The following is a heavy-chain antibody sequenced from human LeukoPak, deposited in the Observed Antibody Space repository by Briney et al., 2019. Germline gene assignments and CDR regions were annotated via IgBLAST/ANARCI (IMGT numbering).Heavy chain of an antibody. V-gene: IGHV4-34*01. CDR2: INHSGST. J-gene: IGHJ1*01. D-gene: IGHD3-10*02. Sequence: SETLSLTCAVYGGSFSGYYWSWIRRPPGKGLEWIGEINHSGSTNYNPSLKSRVTISVDTSKNQFSLKLSSVTAADTAVYYCASVRGPFQHWGQGTLVTVSS. CDR3: ASVRGPFQH. CDR1: GGSFSGYY.